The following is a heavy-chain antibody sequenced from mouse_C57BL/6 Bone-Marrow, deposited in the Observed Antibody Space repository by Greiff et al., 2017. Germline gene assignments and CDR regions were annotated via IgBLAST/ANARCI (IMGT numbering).Heavy chain of an antibody. CDR1: GFTFSSYG. D-gene: IGHD1-1*01. CDR3: ARLTTGLDY. Sequence: EVNVVESGGDLVKPGGSLKLSCAASGFTFSSYGMSWVRQTPDKRLEWVATISSGGSYTYYPDSVKGRFTISRDNAKNTLYLQMSSLKSEDTAMYYCARLTTGLDYWGQGTTLTVSS. J-gene: IGHJ2*01. CDR2: ISSGGSYT. V-gene: IGHV5-6*01.